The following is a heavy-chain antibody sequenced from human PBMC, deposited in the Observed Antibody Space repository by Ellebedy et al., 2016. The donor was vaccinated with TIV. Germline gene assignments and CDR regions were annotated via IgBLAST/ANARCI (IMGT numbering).Heavy chain of an antibody. D-gene: IGHD3-22*01. CDR3: VTPAGSSGYWEAFDI. J-gene: IGHJ3*02. CDR2: TKNKANSYTT. V-gene: IGHV3-72*01. Sequence: GESLKISCAASGFTFSDHYMDWVRQAPGQGLGWVGRTKNKANSYTTEYAASVKGRFTISRDDSTNSLYLQMNSLKTEDTAVYYCVTPAGSSGYWEAFDIWGQGTMVTVSS. CDR1: GFTFSDHY.